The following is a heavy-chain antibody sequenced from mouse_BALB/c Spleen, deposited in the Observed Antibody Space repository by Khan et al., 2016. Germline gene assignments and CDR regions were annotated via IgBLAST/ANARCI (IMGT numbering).Heavy chain of an antibody. D-gene: IGHD2-14*01. CDR1: GYTFTSYT. CDR2: INPSNGYT. CDR3: VRDGAYHRNDGWFAY. Sequence: QVQLQQSGAELARPGASVKMSCKASGYTFTSYTIHWIKKRPGQGLEWIGYINPSNGYTNYNQKFKDKATLTTDQSSTAAYLQLSRLTSDASAVYTCVRDGAYHRNDGWFAYWGQGTLVTVSA. V-gene: IGHV1-4*01. J-gene: IGHJ3*01.